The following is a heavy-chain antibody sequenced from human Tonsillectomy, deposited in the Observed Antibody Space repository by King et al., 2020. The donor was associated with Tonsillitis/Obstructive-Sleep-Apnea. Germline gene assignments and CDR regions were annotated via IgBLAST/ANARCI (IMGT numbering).Heavy chain of an antibody. D-gene: IGHD4-17*01. Sequence: QLVQSGAEVKNPGASVKVSCKASGYTFTSYVMHWVRQAPGQRLEWMGWINAGNGNTKYSQKFQGRVTITRDTSASTAYMELSSLRSEDTAVYYCARVDRDDYGDYEGYDMDVWGKGTTVTVSS. CDR2: INAGNGNT. J-gene: IGHJ6*03. CDR1: GYTFTSYV. V-gene: IGHV1-3*01. CDR3: ARVDRDDYGDYEGYDMDV.